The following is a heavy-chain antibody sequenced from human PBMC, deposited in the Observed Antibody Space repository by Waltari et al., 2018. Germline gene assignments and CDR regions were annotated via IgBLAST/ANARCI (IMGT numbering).Heavy chain of an antibody. Sequence: EVQLLESGGGLVQRGGSLGLSCAVSGFIFSRFAMSWVRHTPGKGVGWDAGTSASSGSTYYADAVQGRFTISRDNSKKRVFLQMNSLRAEDTATYYCTKMRRNLPRDIIDNWGQGTQVIIAS. CDR1: GFIFSRFA. V-gene: IGHV3-23*01. CDR2: TSASSGST. J-gene: IGHJ4*02. CDR3: TKMRRNLPRDIIDN.